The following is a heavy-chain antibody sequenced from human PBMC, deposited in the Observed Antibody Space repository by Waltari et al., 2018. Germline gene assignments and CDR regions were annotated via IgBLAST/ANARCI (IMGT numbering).Heavy chain of an antibody. D-gene: IGHD3-3*01. CDR3: ARVSPTYYDFWSGYYTSWYYYGMDV. Sequence: QVQLQESGPGLVKPSETLSLTCTVSGGSISSYYWSWIRQPPGKGLEWIGYSYYSGSTNYNTTLKSRVTISVDTSKNQFSLKLSSVTAADTAVYYCARVSPTYYDFWSGYYTSWYYYGMDVWGQGTTVTVSS. V-gene: IGHV4-59*01. J-gene: IGHJ6*02. CDR2: SYYSGST. CDR1: GGSISSYY.